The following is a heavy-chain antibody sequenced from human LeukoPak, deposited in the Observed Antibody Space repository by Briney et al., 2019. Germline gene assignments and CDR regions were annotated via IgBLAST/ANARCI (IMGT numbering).Heavy chain of an antibody. J-gene: IGHJ4*02. CDR3: ARAPTTYYYDSSGYYYVFTYFDY. Sequence: SGGSLRLSCAASGFTFSSYWIRWVRQAPGKGLEWVANIKQDGSEKYYVDSVKGRFTISRDNAKNSLYLQMNSLRAEDTAVYYCARAPTTYYYDSSGYYYVFTYFDYWGQGTLVTVSS. CDR1: GFTFSSYW. V-gene: IGHV3-7*01. D-gene: IGHD3-22*01. CDR2: IKQDGSEK.